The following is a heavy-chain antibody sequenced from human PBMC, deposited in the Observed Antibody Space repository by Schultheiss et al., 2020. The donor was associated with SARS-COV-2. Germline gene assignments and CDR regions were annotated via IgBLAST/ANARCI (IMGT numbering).Heavy chain of an antibody. J-gene: IGHJ4*02. CDR2: IHHSGNS. Sequence: SETLSLTCSVSGGSVNSGEFYWSWIRQTPGKGLEWIGYIHHSGNSYYNPSLKSRVTISVDTSKNQFSLKLSSVTAADTAVYYCARDRLGVIDYWGQGTLVTVSS. CDR3: ARDRLGVIDY. V-gene: IGHV4-30-4*08. CDR1: GGSVNSGEFY.